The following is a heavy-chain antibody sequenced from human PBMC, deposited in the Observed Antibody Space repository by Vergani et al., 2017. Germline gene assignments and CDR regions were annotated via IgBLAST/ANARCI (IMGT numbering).Heavy chain of an antibody. J-gene: IGHJ4*02. CDR1: GFTFSSYA. CDR2: ISGHGDRT. Sequence: EVQLFESGGGLVQPGGSLRLSCAASGFTFSSYAMSWVRQAPGKGLEWVSAISGHGDRTYYADSVKGRFTISRDNSKNTVYLQMNSLKAEDRATYYCAREERSNTSPFVGDWGQGTLVTV. D-gene: IGHD2/OR15-2a*01. V-gene: IGHV3-23*01. CDR3: AREERSNTSPFVGD.